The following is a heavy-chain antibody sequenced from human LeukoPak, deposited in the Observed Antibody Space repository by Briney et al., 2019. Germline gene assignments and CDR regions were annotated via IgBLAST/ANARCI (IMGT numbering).Heavy chain of an antibody. J-gene: IGHJ6*03. Sequence: GESLKISCKGSGYSFTSYWIGWGRQMPGKGLGWIGIIYPGDSDTRYSPSFQGQVTISADKSISTAYLQWSSLKASDTAMYYCARVLGMGPEDYYYYMDVWGKGTTVTISS. CDR2: IYPGDSDT. CDR3: ARVLGMGPEDYYYYMDV. V-gene: IGHV5-51*01. D-gene: IGHD7-27*01. CDR1: GYSFTSYW.